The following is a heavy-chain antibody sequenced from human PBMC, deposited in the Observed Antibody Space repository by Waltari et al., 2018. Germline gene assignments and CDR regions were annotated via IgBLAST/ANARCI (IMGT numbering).Heavy chain of an antibody. CDR1: GGSFSGYY. CDR2: INHSGST. D-gene: IGHD2-8*01. Sequence: QVQLQQWGAGLLKPSETLSLTCAVYGGSFSGYYWSWIRQPPGKGLEWIGEINHSGSTNYNPSRKSRVTISVDTSKNQFSLKLSSVTAADTAVYYCARPSIYCTNGVCYTDAFDIWGQGSMVTVSS. CDR3: ARPSIYCTNGVCYTDAFDI. J-gene: IGHJ3*02. V-gene: IGHV4-34*01.